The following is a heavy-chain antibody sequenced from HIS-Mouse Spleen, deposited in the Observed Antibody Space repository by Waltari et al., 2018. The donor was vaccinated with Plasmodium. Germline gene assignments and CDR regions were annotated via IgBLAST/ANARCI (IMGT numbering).Heavy chain of an antibody. V-gene: IGHV3-33*06. CDR2: IWYDGSNK. CDR3: AKGAGAPGYFDL. J-gene: IGHJ2*01. Sequence: QVQLVESGGGVVQPGRSRRLSCAASGFTFSSYGLHAVSQAPGKGLVWVAVIWYDGSNKYYADSVKGRFTISRDNSKNTLYLQMNSLRAEDTAVYYCAKGAGAPGYFDLWGRGTLVTVSS. CDR1: GFTFSSYG.